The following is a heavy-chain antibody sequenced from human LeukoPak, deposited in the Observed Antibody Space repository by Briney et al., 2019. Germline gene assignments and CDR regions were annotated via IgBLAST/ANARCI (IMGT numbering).Heavy chain of an antibody. V-gene: IGHV1-24*01. D-gene: IGHD1-26*01. CDR3: ATDPFTVGANNY. Sequence: ASVKVSCKVSGYTLTELSMHWVRQAPGKGLEWMGGFDPEDGETIYAQKFQGRVTMTEDTSTDTAYMELSSLRSEDTAAYYCATDPFTVGANNYWGQGTLVTVSS. J-gene: IGHJ4*02. CDR2: FDPEDGET. CDR1: GYTLTELS.